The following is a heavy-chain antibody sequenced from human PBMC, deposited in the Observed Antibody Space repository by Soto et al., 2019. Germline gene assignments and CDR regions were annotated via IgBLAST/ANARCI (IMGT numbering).Heavy chain of an antibody. Sequence: QVQLVESGGGLVKPGGSLRLSCAASGFILSDSYMSWIRQAPGKGLEWVSYIVGSTKYYADSVKGRFTISRDNAKNSLDPEKNSLRAGDPAVYYLSRGGGLLRWSSCYLGHYFYMGGWGKGTTVTVSS. CDR2: IVGSTK. J-gene: IGHJ6*03. CDR1: GFILSDSY. D-gene: IGHD2-21*01. CDR3: SRGGGLLRWSSCYLGHYFYMGG. V-gene: IGHV3-11*01.